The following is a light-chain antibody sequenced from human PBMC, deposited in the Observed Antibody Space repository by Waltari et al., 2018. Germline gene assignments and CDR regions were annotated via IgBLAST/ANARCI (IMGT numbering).Light chain of an antibody. V-gene: IGLV4-69*01. CDR3: QTWGTGIWV. CDR2: VNSDGSH. J-gene: IGLJ3*02. Sequence: QLVLTQSPSSSASLGASVKITCTLPSWHSSNAVAQNQQQPEKGPRYLMKVNSDGSHSKGDGIPYRFSGSSSGAERYLTISSLQSDDEADYYCQTWGTGIWVFGGGTRLTVL. CDR1: SWHSSNA.